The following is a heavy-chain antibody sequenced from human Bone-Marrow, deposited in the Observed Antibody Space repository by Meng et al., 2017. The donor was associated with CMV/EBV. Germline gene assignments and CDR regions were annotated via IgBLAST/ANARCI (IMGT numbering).Heavy chain of an antibody. J-gene: IGHJ6*02. D-gene: IGHD3-3*01. CDR1: GFTFSSYW. Sequence: GGSLRLSCAASGFTFSSYWMHWVRQAPGKGLVWVSRINSDGSSTSYADSVKGRFTISRDNAKNTLYLQMNSLRAEDTAVYYCARDYYDFWSGYWLGYAPMLYGRDVWGQGNTVNVYS. V-gene: IGHV3-74*01. CDR3: ARDYYDFWSGYWLGYAPMLYGRDV. CDR2: INSDGSST.